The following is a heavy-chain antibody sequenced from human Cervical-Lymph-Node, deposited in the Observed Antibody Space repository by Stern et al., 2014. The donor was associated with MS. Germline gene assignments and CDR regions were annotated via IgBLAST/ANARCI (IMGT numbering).Heavy chain of an antibody. D-gene: IGHD6-19*01. Sequence: EVHLVESGGGLVQPGGSLRLSCAASGFTFSSYDMHWVRQATGKGLEWVSAIGTAGDTYYPGSVKGRFTISRENAKNSLYLQMNSLRAGDTAVYYCARARSSSGWTGGYYFDYWGQGTLVTVSS. CDR3: ARARSSSGWTGGYYFDY. V-gene: IGHV3-13*01. CDR1: GFTFSSYD. CDR2: IGTAGDT. J-gene: IGHJ4*02.